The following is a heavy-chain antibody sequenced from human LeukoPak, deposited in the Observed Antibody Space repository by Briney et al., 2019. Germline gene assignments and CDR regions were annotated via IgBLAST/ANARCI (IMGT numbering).Heavy chain of an antibody. CDR3: TRVQAGRAGLMDV. J-gene: IGHJ6*02. V-gene: IGHV3-74*01. CDR2: IDPDGSTT. D-gene: IGHD6-13*01. Sequence: GSLRLSCAASGFTLSSYWMHWVRQAPGEGLVWVSRIDPDGSTTNYADSVKGRFTTSRDNAKNTLYLQMNSLRAEDTALYYCTRVQAGRAGLMDVWGRGTTVTVSS. CDR1: GFTLSSYW.